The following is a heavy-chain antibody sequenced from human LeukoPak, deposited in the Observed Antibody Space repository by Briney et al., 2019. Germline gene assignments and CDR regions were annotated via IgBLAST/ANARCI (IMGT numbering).Heavy chain of an antibody. D-gene: IGHD1-26*01. V-gene: IGHV4-59*08. CDR1: GGSISSYY. CDR2: IYYSGST. CDR3: ARRPIVGSTGFYFDP. Sequence: SETLSLTCTVSGGSISSYYWSWVRQPPGKGLEWIGYIYYSGSTNYNPSLKSRVTISVDTSKNQFSLKLASLTAADTAVYYCARRPIVGSTGFYFDPWGPGTLVTVSS. J-gene: IGHJ5*02.